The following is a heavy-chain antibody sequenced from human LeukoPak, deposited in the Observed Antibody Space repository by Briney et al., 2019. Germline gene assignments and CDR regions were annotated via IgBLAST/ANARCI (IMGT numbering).Heavy chain of an antibody. J-gene: IGHJ3*02. CDR3: ARDRRDAFDI. Sequence: GGSLRLSCAASGLSFSSYGMHWVRQAPGKGLEWVAVILSDGSNKYYADSVKGRFTISRDNSKNTLYLQMNSLRAEDTAVYYCARDRRDAFDIWGQGTMVTVSS. CDR2: ILSDGSNK. D-gene: IGHD6-6*01. V-gene: IGHV3-30*03. CDR1: GLSFSSYG.